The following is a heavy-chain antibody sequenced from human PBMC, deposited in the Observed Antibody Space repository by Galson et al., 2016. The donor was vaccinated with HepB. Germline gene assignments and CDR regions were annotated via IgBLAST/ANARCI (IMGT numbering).Heavy chain of an antibody. J-gene: IGHJ4*02. D-gene: IGHD4-17*01. CDR3: ATGGDYDI. Sequence: SLRLSCAASGFTFSSSSMSWVRQAPGKGLEWVSAIAGHDDSTYYADSARGRFTISRDNSKNTLYLQINSLRAEDTAVYYCATGGDYDIWGQGTLVTVSS. CDR2: IAGHDDST. V-gene: IGHV3-23*01. CDR1: GFTFSSSS.